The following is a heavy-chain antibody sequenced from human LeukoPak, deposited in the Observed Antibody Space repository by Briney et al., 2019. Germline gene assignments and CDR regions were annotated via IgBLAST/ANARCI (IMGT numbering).Heavy chain of an antibody. V-gene: IGHV4-61*01. CDR3: AREDAHSGGRFFDY. D-gene: IGHD3-16*01. J-gene: IGHJ4*02. Sequence: SETLSLTCTVSGDSMSSDSMSSYYWSWIRQPPGKGLEWIGYIYNSGGTRYNPSLKSRVTMSVDTSKNQFSLKLSSVTAADTAVYYCAREDAHSGGRFFDYWGQGTLVTVSS. CDR1: GDSMSSDSMSSYY. CDR2: IYNSGGT.